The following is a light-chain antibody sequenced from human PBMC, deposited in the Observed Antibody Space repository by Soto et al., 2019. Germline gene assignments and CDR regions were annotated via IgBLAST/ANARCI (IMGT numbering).Light chain of an antibody. CDR2: DNN. CDR3: ATWDGSLPGEV. J-gene: IGLJ2*01. Sequence: QSVLTQSPSVSAAPGQQVTISCSGSSSNIGNNYVSWYQQLPGTAPKLLIYDNNKRPSGFPDRFSGSKSGTSGTLDITGLQTGDEADYYCATWDGSLPGEVFGGGTKLTVL. V-gene: IGLV1-51*01. CDR1: SSNIGNNY.